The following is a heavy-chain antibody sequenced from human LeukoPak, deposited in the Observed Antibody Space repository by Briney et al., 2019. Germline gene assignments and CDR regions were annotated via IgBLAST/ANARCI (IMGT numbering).Heavy chain of an antibody. D-gene: IGHD4-11*01. J-gene: IGHJ4*02. CDR1: RFTFNTYA. V-gene: IGHV3-23*01. CDR2: ISTSGYNT. Sequence: GGSLRLSCAASRFTFNTYAMTWVRQAPGKGLEWVSVISTSGYNTYYADSVKGRFTISRDNSKTTLYLEMNSLRVEDTAVYYCTKVRSGSSNWALRVFDYWGQGVLVTVSS. CDR3: TKVRSGSSNWALRVFDY.